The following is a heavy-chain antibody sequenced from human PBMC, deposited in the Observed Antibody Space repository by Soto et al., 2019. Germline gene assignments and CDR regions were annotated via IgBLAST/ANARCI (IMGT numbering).Heavy chain of an antibody. D-gene: IGHD6-13*01. CDR3: ARDLYSSSCYQTGFDY. Sequence: EVQVVESGGGLVQPGGSLRLSCAASGFTFSSNSMNWVRQAPGKGLEWVSYISSSSSTIYYADSVKGRFTISRDNAKNSLYLQMNTLRDEDTAVYYCARDLYSSSCYQTGFDYWGQGTLVTVSS. J-gene: IGHJ4*02. CDR2: ISSSSSTI. CDR1: GFTFSSNS. V-gene: IGHV3-48*02.